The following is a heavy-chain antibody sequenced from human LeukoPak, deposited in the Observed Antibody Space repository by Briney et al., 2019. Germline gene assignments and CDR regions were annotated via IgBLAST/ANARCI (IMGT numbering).Heavy chain of an antibody. J-gene: IGHJ4*02. CDR3: ARADSSSWKD. V-gene: IGHV4-59*01. CDR1: GGSISSYY. CDR2: IYYSGST. Sequence: PSETLSLTCTVSGGSISSYYWSWLRQPPGKELEWIGYIYYSGSTNYNPSPKSRVTISVDTSKNQFSLKLSSVTAADTAVYYCARADSSSWKDWGQGTLVTVSS. D-gene: IGHD6-13*01.